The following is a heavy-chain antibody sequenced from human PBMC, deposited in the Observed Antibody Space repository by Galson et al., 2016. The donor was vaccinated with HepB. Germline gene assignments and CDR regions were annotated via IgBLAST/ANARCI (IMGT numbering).Heavy chain of an antibody. J-gene: IGHJ4*02. CDR3: ARDHLEYSFSGSYYNAWGSPDY. CDR1: GFTFSSYA. Sequence: SLRLSCAASGFTFSSYAMHWVRQAPGKGLEWVAVISHDGSNKYFAGSVKGRLTISRDNPKNTLYLQMNSLRAEDTAVYYCARDHLEYSFSGSYYNAWGSPDYWGQGTLVTVSS. CDR2: ISHDGSNK. D-gene: IGHD3-10*01. V-gene: IGHV3-30-3*01.